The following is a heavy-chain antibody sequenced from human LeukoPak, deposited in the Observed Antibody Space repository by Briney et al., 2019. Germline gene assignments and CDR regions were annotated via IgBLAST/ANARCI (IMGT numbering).Heavy chain of an antibody. Sequence: SETLSLTCTVSGGSISSSSYYWGWIRQPPGKGLEWIGTIYYSGSTYYNPSLKSRVTISVDTSKNQFSLKLSSVTAADTAVYYCARGAYYYGSGLPFDPWGQGTLVAVSS. CDR1: GGSISSSSYY. V-gene: IGHV4-39*07. CDR3: ARGAYYYGSGLPFDP. CDR2: IYYSGST. J-gene: IGHJ5*02. D-gene: IGHD3-10*01.